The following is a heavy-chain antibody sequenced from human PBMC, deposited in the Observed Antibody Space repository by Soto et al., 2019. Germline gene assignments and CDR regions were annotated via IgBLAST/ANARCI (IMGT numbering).Heavy chain of an antibody. D-gene: IGHD5-12*01. J-gene: IGHJ6*03. Sequence: QVQLVQSGAEVKKPGASVTVSCKASGYTFSDYYSHWVRQAPGQGPEWMGRINPNSGDAKFAQKFQGRVTMTRDTSVRTAFMELNWLKSDDTAVYYCARESGGATATLDYYYFYMDVWGKGTTVTVSS. CDR3: ARESGGATATLDYYYFYMDV. V-gene: IGHV1-2*06. CDR1: GYTFSDYY. CDR2: INPNSGDA.